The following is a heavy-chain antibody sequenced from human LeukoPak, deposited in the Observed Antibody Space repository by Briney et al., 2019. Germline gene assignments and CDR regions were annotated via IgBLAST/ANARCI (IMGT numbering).Heavy chain of an antibody. Sequence: GGSLRLSCAASGFTFSSYSMDWVRQAPGQGLEWVSYISGSGSTVYYADSVKGRFTISRDNAKNSLYLQMNSPRDEDTAVYYCARVRSGGYFDYWGQGTLVTVSS. CDR1: GFTFSSYS. D-gene: IGHD2-15*01. CDR3: ARVRSGGYFDY. J-gene: IGHJ4*02. V-gene: IGHV3-48*02. CDR2: ISGSGSTV.